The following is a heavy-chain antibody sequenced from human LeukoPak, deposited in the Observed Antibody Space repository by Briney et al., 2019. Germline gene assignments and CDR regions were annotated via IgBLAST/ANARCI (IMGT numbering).Heavy chain of an antibody. D-gene: IGHD3-22*01. CDR2: IYPDDSDT. Sequence: GESLKISCKASGYSLSSYWIGWVRQMPGKGLEWMGIIYPDDSDTTYSPSFQGQVTISADKSISTAYLQWSSMTASDTAMYYCARRGVDSSGYRDAFDIWGQGTMVTVSS. V-gene: IGHV5-51*01. CDR1: GYSLSSYW. CDR3: ARRGVDSSGYRDAFDI. J-gene: IGHJ3*02.